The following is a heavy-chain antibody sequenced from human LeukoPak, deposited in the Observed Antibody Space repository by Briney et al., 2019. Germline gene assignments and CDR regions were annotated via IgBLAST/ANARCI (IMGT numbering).Heavy chain of an antibody. V-gene: IGHV1-18*01. D-gene: IGHD2-2*01. Sequence: GASVKVSCKASGYTFTSYGISWVRQAPGQGLEWMGWISAYNGNTNYAQKPQGRVTMTTDTSTSTAYMELRSLRSDDTAVYYCARDGAPAAELYYYYMDVWGKGTTVTVSS. CDR1: GYTFTSYG. J-gene: IGHJ6*03. CDR3: ARDGAPAAELYYYYMDV. CDR2: ISAYNGNT.